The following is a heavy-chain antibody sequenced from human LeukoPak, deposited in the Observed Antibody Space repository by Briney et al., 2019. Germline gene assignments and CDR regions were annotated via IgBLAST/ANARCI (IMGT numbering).Heavy chain of an antibody. CDR3: ARERYDFWSGYPNPDYYYYMDV. CDR1: GAPFSGYY. V-gene: IGHV4-34*01. J-gene: IGHJ6*03. D-gene: IGHD3-3*01. CDR2: INHSGST. Sequence: PSETLSLTCAVYGAPFSGYYWSWIRQPPGKGLEWIGEINHSGSTNYNPSLKSRVTISVDTSKNQFSLKLSSVTAADTAVYYCARERYDFWSGYPNPDYYYYMDVWGKGTTVTVSS.